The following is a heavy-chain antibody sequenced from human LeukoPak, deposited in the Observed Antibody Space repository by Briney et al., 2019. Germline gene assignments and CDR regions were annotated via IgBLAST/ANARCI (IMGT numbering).Heavy chain of an antibody. CDR3: AKVSLYYYDSSGYLDY. D-gene: IGHD3-22*01. Sequence: PGGPLRLSCAASGFTFSSYAMSWVRQAPGKGLEWVSAISGSGGSTYYADSVKGRFTISRDNSKNTLYLQMNSLRAEDTAVYYCAKVSLYYYDSSGYLDYWGQGTLVTVSS. V-gene: IGHV3-23*01. CDR2: ISGSGGST. J-gene: IGHJ4*02. CDR1: GFTFSSYA.